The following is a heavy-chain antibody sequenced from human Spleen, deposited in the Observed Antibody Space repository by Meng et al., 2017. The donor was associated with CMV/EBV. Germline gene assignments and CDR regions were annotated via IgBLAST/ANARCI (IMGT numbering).Heavy chain of an antibody. D-gene: IGHD1-1*01. CDR3: ARVRSTEGYGLDV. V-gene: IGHV5-51*01. CDR2: IYPGDSDT. J-gene: IGHJ6*02. Sequence: GESLKISCEGSGYTFSNYWIDWVRQMPGKGLEWMGSIYPGDSDTRYSPSFHGQLTISADKSISTAYLQWSSLKASDTAMYFCARVRSTEGYGLDVWGQGTTVTVSS. CDR1: GYTFSNYW.